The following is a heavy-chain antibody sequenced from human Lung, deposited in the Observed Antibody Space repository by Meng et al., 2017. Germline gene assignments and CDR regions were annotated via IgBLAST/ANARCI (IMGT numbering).Heavy chain of an antibody. J-gene: IGHJ5*02. Sequence: QVQLQESGPGPVKASDTLSLTATVSGGSSSTYYWSWIRQPPGKGLEWIGYIYYRGSAYYNPSLKSRVTLSVDTSKNRLSLKLTSVTVADTAVYYCATWTTAWFDPWGQGTLVTVSS. CDR3: ATWTTAWFDP. CDR2: IYYRGSA. V-gene: IGHV4-59*01. D-gene: IGHD4-17*01. CDR1: GGSSSTYY.